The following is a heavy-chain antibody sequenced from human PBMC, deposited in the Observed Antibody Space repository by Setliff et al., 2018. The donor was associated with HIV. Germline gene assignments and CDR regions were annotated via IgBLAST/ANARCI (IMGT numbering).Heavy chain of an antibody. CDR2: LDHSGNT. CDR1: GDSFIGYY. CDR3: VRGRGPMRGAAFDV. J-gene: IGHJ3*01. Sequence: LSLTCAVYGDSFIGYYWTWIRQSPGKGLEWIGELDHSGNTNYNPSPKSRITISADTSKNQFSLKLTSVSAADTAVYYCVRGRGPMRGAAFDVWGRGTMVTVSS. V-gene: IGHV4-34*01. D-gene: IGHD3-10*02.